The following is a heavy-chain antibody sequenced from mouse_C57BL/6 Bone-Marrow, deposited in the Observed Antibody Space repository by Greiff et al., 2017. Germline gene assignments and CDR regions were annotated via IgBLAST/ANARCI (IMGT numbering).Heavy chain of an antibody. CDR2: ISDGGSYT. CDR3: ARDYDSAYYAMDY. CDR1: GFTFSSYA. D-gene: IGHD2-4*01. V-gene: IGHV5-4*01. Sequence: DVKLQESGGGLVKPGGSLKLSCAASGFTFSSYAMSWVRQTPEKRLEWVATISDGGSYTYYPDNVKGRFTISRDNAKNNLYLQMSHLKSEDTAMYYCARDYDSAYYAMDYWGQGTSVTVSS. J-gene: IGHJ4*01.